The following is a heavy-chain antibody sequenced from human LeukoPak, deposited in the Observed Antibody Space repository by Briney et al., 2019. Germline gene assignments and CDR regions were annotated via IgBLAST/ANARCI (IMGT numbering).Heavy chain of an antibody. CDR1: GGSIISYY. CDR3: ARVTYSSSSMSLDAFDI. CDR2: IYTSGST. Sequence: SETLSLTCTVSGGSIISYYWSWIRQPAGKGLEWIGRIYTSGSTNYNPSFKSRVTMSVDTSKNQFSLKLSSVTAADTAVYYCARVTYSSSSMSLDAFDIWGQGTTVTVSS. J-gene: IGHJ3*02. D-gene: IGHD6-6*01. V-gene: IGHV4-4*07.